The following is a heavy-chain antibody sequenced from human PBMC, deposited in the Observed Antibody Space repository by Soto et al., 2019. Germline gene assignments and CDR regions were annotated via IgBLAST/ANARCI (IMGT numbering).Heavy chain of an antibody. V-gene: IGHV3-23*01. D-gene: IGHD3-3*01. CDR3: AKDRTIFGVVTNFDY. Sequence: GGSLRLSCAASGFIFSDFYMSWVRQAPGKGLEWVSAISGSGGSTYYADSVKGRFTISRDNSKNTLYLQMNSLRAEDTAVYYCAKDRTIFGVVTNFDYWGQGTLVTVSS. CDR1: GFIFSDFY. CDR2: ISGSGGST. J-gene: IGHJ4*02.